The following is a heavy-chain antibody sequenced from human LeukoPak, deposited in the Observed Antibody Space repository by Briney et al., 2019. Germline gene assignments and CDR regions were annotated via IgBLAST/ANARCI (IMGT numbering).Heavy chain of an antibody. CDR1: GGTFSSYA. J-gene: IGHJ4*02. V-gene: IGHV1-69*05. D-gene: IGHD1-7*01. CDR2: IIPIFGTA. Sequence: SVKVSCKASGGTFSSYAISWVRQAPGQGLEWMGGIIPIFGTANYAQKFLGRVTITTDESTSTAYMELSSLRSEDTAVYYCASKTTRPRHKYYFDYWRQGTLVTVSS. CDR3: ASKTTRPRHKYYFDY.